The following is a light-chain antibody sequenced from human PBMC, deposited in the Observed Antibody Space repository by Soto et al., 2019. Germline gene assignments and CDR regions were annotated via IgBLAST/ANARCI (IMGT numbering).Light chain of an antibody. J-gene: IGKJ3*01. V-gene: IGKV1-39*01. CDR3: QQSYSTQFA. CDR1: QSISSY. Sequence: DIQMTQSPSSLSASVGDRVTITCRASQSISSYLNWYQQKPGKAPKVLIEAASSLQSGVSSRFSGSGSGTDFTLTISSLQPVDFATYYCQQSYSTQFAFGPGTKVDIK. CDR2: AAS.